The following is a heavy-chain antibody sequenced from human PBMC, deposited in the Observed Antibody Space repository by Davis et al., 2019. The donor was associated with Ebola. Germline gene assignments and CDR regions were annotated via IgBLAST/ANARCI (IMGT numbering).Heavy chain of an antibody. D-gene: IGHD4-17*01. V-gene: IGHV3-23*01. Sequence: GSLRLSCAASGFTFTSHSMTWVRQVPGKGLEWVSGISGSGGSTYYADSVKGRFTFSRDNSKNTLYLQMNSLRAEDTAVYYCAKGSLYGSRSITAGVDVWGQGTTVTVSS. CDR3: AKGSLYGSRSITAGVDV. CDR2: ISGSGGST. J-gene: IGHJ6*02. CDR1: GFTFTSHS.